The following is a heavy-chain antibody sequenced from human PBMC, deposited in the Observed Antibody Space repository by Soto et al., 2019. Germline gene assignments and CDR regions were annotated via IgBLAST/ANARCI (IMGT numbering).Heavy chain of an antibody. CDR3: ARELGAQIADY. J-gene: IGHJ4*02. Sequence: QVQLVQSGAEVKKPGASVKVSCKASGYTFTSYGITWVRQAPGQGLEWMGWISAYNGNTKYAQKLQGRVTMTTDTATSTAYMELRSRRSDDTAVDDCARELGAQIADYWGQGTLVTVSS. V-gene: IGHV1-18*01. CDR1: GYTFTSYG. D-gene: IGHD3-16*01. CDR2: ISAYNGNT.